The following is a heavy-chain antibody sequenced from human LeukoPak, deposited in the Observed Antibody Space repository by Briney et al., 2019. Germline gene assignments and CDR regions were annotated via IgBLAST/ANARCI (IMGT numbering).Heavy chain of an antibody. D-gene: IGHD1/OR15-1a*01. CDR1: GGSFSGYY. J-gene: IGHJ4*02. CDR2: INHRGST. Sequence: SETLSLTCAVYGGSFSGYYWSWIRQPPEKGLEWIGEINHRGSTNYNPSLKSRVTISVDTSKNQFSLKLSSVTAADTAVYYCARARNWNKYYFDYWGQGTLVTVSS. V-gene: IGHV4-34*01. CDR3: ARARNWNKYYFDY.